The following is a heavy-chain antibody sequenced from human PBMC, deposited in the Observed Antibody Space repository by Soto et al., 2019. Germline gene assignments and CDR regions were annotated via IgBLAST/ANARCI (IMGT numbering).Heavy chain of an antibody. J-gene: IGHJ4*02. CDR1: GASITGTSY. V-gene: IGHV4-4*07. D-gene: IGHD2-8*02. CDR3: ARGMTPPGAPAWYYFDA. Sequence: SETLSLTCTVSGASITGTSYWSWIRQPAGKGLEWIGRFSLSGTTNYNPSLRSRVTMSADVSKNQFSLRLTSVTAADTALYYCARGMTPPGAPAWYYFDAWGQGTLVTVSS. CDR2: FSLSGTT.